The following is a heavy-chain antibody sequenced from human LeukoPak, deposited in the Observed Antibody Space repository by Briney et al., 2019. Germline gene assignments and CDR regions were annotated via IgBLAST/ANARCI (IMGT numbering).Heavy chain of an antibody. J-gene: IGHJ4*02. V-gene: IGHV3-64D*06. CDR1: GFTFSSYV. D-gene: IGHD4-17*01. Sequence: GGSLRLSCSASGFTFSSYVMHWVRQAPGKGLEYVSAISSNGGSTYYADSVKGRFTISRDNSKNTLYLQISSLRAEDTAVYYCVKSTVRFSPPDYWGQGTLVTVSS. CDR3: VKSTVRFSPPDY. CDR2: ISSNGGST.